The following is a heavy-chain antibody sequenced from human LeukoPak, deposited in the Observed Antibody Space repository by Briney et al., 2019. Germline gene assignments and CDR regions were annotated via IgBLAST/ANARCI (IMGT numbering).Heavy chain of an antibody. Sequence: SETLSLTCAVYGGSFSGYYWSWIRQPPGKGLEWIGEINHSGSTNYNPSLKSRVTISVDTSMNQFSLKLSSVTAADTAVYYCARGRGLLGYWGQGTLVTVSS. D-gene: IGHD3-16*01. CDR3: ARGRGLLGY. V-gene: IGHV4-34*01. CDR1: GGSFSGYY. J-gene: IGHJ4*02. CDR2: INHSGST.